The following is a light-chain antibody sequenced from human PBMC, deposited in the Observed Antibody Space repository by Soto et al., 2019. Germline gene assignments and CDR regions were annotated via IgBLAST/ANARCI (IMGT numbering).Light chain of an antibody. CDR3: QQYGSSPPWT. CDR1: QSVSSSF. Sequence: EIVLTQSPGTLSLSPGERATLSCRASQSVSSSFLAWYQQKPGQAPRLLIYGASSRATGIPDRFRGSGSGADFALAISGLEPEDFAVYCCQQYGSSPPWTFGQGTKVEIK. V-gene: IGKV3-20*01. J-gene: IGKJ1*01. CDR2: GAS.